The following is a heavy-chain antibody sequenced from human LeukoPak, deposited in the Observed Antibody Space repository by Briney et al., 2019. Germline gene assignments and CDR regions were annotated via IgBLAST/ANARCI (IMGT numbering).Heavy chain of an antibody. Sequence: SGPTLVKPTQTLTLTCTFSGFSLSTSGVGVGWIRHPPGKALEWLAVIYWDDDKRYSPSLKSRLTITKDTSKNQVVLTMTNMDPVDTATYYCAHRDYDSSAYRAFDIWGQGTMVTVSS. CDR1: GFSLSTSGVG. J-gene: IGHJ3*02. CDR3: AHRDYDSSAYRAFDI. D-gene: IGHD3-22*01. V-gene: IGHV2-5*02. CDR2: IYWDDDK.